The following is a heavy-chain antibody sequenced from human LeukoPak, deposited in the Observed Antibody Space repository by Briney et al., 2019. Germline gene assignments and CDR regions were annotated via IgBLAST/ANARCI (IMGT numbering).Heavy chain of an antibody. J-gene: IGHJ4*02. CDR1: PFTFSSHA. Sequence: GRSLRLSCALSPFTFSSHAMNWVRQAPGNGLGWVSSISDDDDSTYYADSVRGRCAISRDNSTNTLYLDMNSLRAEDTALYFCAKTLVGFGYGKIDYWGQGTLVTVSS. V-gene: IGHV3-23*01. CDR3: AKTLVGFGYGKIDY. CDR2: ISDDDDST. D-gene: IGHD5-18*01.